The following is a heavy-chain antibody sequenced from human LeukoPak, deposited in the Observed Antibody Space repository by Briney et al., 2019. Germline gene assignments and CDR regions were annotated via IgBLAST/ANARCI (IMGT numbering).Heavy chain of an antibody. CDR1: GGSISNGDYY. CDR3: ARDRRWLRFHGFDI. V-gene: IGHV4-31*03. CDR2: IYYSGST. J-gene: IGHJ3*02. D-gene: IGHD5-12*01. Sequence: SETLSLTCTVSGGSISNGDYYWPWIRQHPGKGLEWIGYIYYSGSTYYNPSLKSRVVISVDTSKNQFSLKLKSVTAADTAVYYCARDRRWLRFHGFDIWGQGTMVTVSS.